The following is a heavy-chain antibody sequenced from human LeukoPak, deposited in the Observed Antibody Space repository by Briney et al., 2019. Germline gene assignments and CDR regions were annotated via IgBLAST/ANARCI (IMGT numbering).Heavy chain of an antibody. CDR3: AKERSLEIAVAGTIFDY. Sequence: GGSLRLSCAASGFTVSSNYMGWVRQAPGKGLKWVSVIYSGGDTYYTDSVKGRFTISRDNSKNMIYLEMSSLKAEDTAVYYCAKERSLEIAVAGTIFDYWGQGTLVTVSS. J-gene: IGHJ4*02. CDR1: GFTVSSNY. D-gene: IGHD6-19*01. V-gene: IGHV3-66*01. CDR2: IYSGGDT.